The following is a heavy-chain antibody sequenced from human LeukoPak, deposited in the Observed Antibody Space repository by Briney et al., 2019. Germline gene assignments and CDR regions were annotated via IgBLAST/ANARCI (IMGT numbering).Heavy chain of an antibody. CDR1: GFTFSSYS. Sequence: GGSLRLSCAASGFTFSSYSMNWVRQAPGKGLEWVSYISSSSSTIYYADSVKGRFTISRDNAKNSLYLQMNSLRAEGTAVYYCARVFNHYYYMDVWGKGTTVTVSS. J-gene: IGHJ6*03. CDR3: ARVFNHYYYMDV. V-gene: IGHV3-48*04. CDR2: ISSSSSTI. D-gene: IGHD3-10*02.